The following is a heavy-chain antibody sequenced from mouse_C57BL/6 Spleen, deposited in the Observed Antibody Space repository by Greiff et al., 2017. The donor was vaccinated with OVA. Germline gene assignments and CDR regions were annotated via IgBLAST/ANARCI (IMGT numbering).Heavy chain of an antibody. CDR2: INPKNGGT. V-gene: IGHV1-22*01. Sequence: VQLQQSGPELVKPGASVKMSCKASGYTFTDYNMHWVKQSHGKSLEWIGYINPKNGGTSYNQKFKGTATLPVNKSSSTAYMELRSLTSHDSAVYSFARLYYSGSPWFAYWGQGTLVTVSA. CDR3: ARLYYSGSPWFAY. J-gene: IGHJ3*01. D-gene: IGHD1-1*01. CDR1: GYTFTDYN.